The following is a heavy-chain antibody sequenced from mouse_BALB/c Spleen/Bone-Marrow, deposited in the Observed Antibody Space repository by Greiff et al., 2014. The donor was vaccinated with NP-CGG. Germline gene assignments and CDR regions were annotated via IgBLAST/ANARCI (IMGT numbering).Heavy chain of an antibody. CDR3: ARPGYYGYQDV. D-gene: IGHD1-2*01. CDR1: GFDFSRYW. J-gene: IGHJ1*01. CDR2: INPDSSTI. V-gene: IGHV4-1*02. Sequence: DVHLVESGGGLVQPGGSPKLSCAASGFDFSRYWMTWVRQAPGKGLEWIGEINPDSSTINYTPSLKDKFIISRDNAKNTLYLQMSKVRSEDTALYYCARPGYYGYQDVWGAGTTVTVSS.